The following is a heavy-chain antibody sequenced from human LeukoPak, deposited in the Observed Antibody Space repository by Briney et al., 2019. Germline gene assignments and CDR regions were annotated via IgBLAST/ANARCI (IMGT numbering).Heavy chain of an antibody. V-gene: IGHV3-30*02. CDR1: GFTFSSYG. CDR2: IRYDGSNK. J-gene: IGHJ4*02. Sequence: PGGSLRLSCAASGFTFSSYGMHWVRQAPGKGLEWVAFIRYDGSNKYYADSVKGRFTISRDNSKNTLYLQMNSLRAEDTAVYYCARGGGYYHSTADYWGQGTLVTVSS. D-gene: IGHD3-22*01. CDR3: ARGGGYYHSTADY.